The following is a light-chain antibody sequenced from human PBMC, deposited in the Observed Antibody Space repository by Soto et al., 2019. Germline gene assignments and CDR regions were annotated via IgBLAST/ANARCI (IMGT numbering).Light chain of an antibody. CDR1: SSDVGGYNY. CDR3: SSYTSSSTLAV. CDR2: DVN. J-gene: IGLJ2*01. V-gene: IGLV2-14*01. Sequence: QSALTQPASVSGSPGQSITISCTGTSSDVGGYNYVSWYQQDPGKAPKLMIYDVNNRPSGVSNRFSGSKSGNTASLTISGLQPADEAYYYCSSYTSSSTLAVLGGGTKLTVL.